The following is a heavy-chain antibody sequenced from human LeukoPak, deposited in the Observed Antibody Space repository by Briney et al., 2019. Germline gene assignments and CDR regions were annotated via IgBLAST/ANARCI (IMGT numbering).Heavy chain of an antibody. CDR2: IYYSGST. Sequence: SETLSLTCTVSGGSISSSSYYWGWIRQPPGKGLEWIGSIYYSGSTYYNPSLKSRVTISVDTSKNQFSLKLSSVTAADTAVYYCARDLLGHDCSSTSCYNGIELAYWGQGTLVTVSS. V-gene: IGHV4-39*07. D-gene: IGHD2-2*02. J-gene: IGHJ4*02. CDR1: GGSISSSSYY. CDR3: ARDLLGHDCSSTSCYNGIELAY.